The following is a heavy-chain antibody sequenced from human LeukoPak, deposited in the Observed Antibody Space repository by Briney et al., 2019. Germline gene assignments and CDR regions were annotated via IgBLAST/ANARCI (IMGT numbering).Heavy chain of an antibody. CDR3: ARGNGDGSFDY. D-gene: IGHD4-17*01. CDR1: GFTFSSYA. V-gene: IGHV3-64*01. Sequence: GGSLRLSCAASGFTFSSYAMHWVRQAPGKGLEYVSAISSNGGSTYYANSVKGRFTISRDNAKNTLYLQMNSLRAEDTAVYYCARGNGDGSFDYWGQGTLVTVSS. CDR2: ISSNGGST. J-gene: IGHJ4*02.